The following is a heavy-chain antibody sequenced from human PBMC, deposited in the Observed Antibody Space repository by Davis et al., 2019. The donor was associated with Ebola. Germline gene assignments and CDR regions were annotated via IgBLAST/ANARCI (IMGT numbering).Heavy chain of an antibody. Sequence: GESLKTSRKGPGNNFSRNWLAWVRQLPGKGPEYMGLIYTADSDVKYSPSVEGHVTISVDNSKTTAYLQWSSLKASDTAIYYCSRLNTTIYNWLEPWGPGTLVTVSS. V-gene: IGHV5-51*01. D-gene: IGHD1-1*01. J-gene: IGHJ5*02. CDR3: SRLNTTIYNWLEP. CDR2: IYTADSDV. CDR1: GNNFSRNW.